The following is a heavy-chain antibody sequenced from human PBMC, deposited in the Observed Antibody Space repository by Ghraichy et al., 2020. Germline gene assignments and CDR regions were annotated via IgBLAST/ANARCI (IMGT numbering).Heavy chain of an antibody. CDR3: ARRPRGGYDLVGPRFDY. CDR2: INHSGST. Sequence: SQTLSLTCAVYGGSFSGYYWSWIRQPPGKGLEWIGEINHSGSTNYNPSLKSRVTISVDTSKNQFSLKLSSVTAADTAVYYCARRPRGGYDLVGPRFDYWGQGTLVTVSS. D-gene: IGHD5-12*01. V-gene: IGHV4-34*01. J-gene: IGHJ4*02. CDR1: GGSFSGYY.